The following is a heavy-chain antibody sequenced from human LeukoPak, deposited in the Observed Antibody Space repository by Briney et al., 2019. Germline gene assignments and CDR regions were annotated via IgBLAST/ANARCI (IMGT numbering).Heavy chain of an antibody. CDR2: IIPIFGTA. CDR1: GGTFSSYA. CDR3: ARALDWNRHNMDV. V-gene: IGHV1-69*05. Sequence: SVKVSCKASGGTFSSYAISWVRQAPGQGLEWMGRIIPIFGTANYAQKFQGRVTITTDESTSTAYMELSSLRSGDTAVYYCARALDWNRHNMDVWGKGTTVTVSS. D-gene: IGHD1-1*01. J-gene: IGHJ6*03.